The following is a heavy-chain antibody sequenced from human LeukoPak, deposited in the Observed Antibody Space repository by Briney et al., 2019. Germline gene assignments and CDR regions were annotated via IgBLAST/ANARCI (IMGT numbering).Heavy chain of an antibody. CDR3: TTYAGYYDFWSGYQYYFDY. D-gene: IGHD3-3*01. CDR1: GFTFSNAW. Sequence: GGSLRLSCAASGFTFSNAWMSWVRQAPGKGLEWVGRIKSKTDGGTTDYAAPVKGRFTISRDDSKNTLYLQMNSLKTEDTAVYYCTTYAGYYDFWSGYQYYFDYWGQGTLVTVSS. V-gene: IGHV3-15*01. J-gene: IGHJ4*02. CDR2: IKSKTDGGTT.